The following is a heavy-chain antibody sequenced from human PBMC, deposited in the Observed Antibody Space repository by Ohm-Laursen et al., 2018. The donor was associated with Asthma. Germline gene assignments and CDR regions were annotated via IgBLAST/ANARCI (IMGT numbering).Heavy chain of an antibody. CDR3: ASWDYGGNVPGNDAFDI. Sequence: GTLSLTCTVSGGSISSYYWSWIRQPPGKGLEWIGYIYYSGSTNYNPSLKSRVTISVDTSKNQFSLKLSSVTAADTAVYYCASWDYGGNVPGNDAFDIWGQGTMVTVSS. CDR2: IYYSGST. J-gene: IGHJ3*02. CDR1: GGSISSYY. V-gene: IGHV4-59*01. D-gene: IGHD4-23*01.